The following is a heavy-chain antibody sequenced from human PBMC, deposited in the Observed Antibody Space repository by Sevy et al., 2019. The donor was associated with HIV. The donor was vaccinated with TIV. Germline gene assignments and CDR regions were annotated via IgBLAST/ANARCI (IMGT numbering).Heavy chain of an antibody. Sequence: GGSLRLSCAASGFTFSSYGMHWDRQAPGKGLEWVAFIQYDGSNKYYADSVKGRFTVSRDSSKNTLYLQLNSLRGDDTAVYYCAKDGTGFVAAPYNWFDPWGQGTLVTVSS. CDR3: AKDGTGFVAAPYNWFDP. D-gene: IGHD6-6*01. J-gene: IGHJ5*02. CDR1: GFTFSSYG. CDR2: IQYDGSNK. V-gene: IGHV3-30*02.